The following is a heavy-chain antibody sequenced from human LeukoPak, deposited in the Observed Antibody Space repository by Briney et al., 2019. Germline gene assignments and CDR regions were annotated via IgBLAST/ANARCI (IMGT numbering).Heavy chain of an antibody. CDR2: IYYSGST. V-gene: IGHV4-59*08. D-gene: IGHD1-1*01. Sequence: SSETLSLTCTVSGGSISSYYWSWIRQPPGKGLEWIGYIYYSGSTNYNPSLKSRVTISVDTSKNQFSLKLSSVTAADTAVYYCARHLDWNDSIYYYGMDVWGQGTTVTVSS. J-gene: IGHJ6*02. CDR1: GGSISSYY. CDR3: ARHLDWNDSIYYYGMDV.